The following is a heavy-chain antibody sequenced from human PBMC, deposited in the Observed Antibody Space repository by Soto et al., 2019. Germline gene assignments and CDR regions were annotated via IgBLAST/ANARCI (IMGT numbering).Heavy chain of an antibody. CDR1: GGTFTNSA. J-gene: IGHJ4*01. V-gene: IGHV1-69*01. CDR2: IIPLIGRA. D-gene: IGHD3-9*01. CDR3: ATKVRYCDWVFDS. Sequence: QVQLVQSGAEVKKPGSSVKLSCKASGGTFTNSAVVWVRQTPAQGLEWMGAIIPLIGRANYAQKFQGRVTITADESTTTAYMEVSSLRSEDKAVYYCATKVRYCDWVFDSWGHGTLVTVSA.